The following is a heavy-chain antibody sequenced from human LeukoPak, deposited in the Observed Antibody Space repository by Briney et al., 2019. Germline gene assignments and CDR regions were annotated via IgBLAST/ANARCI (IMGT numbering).Heavy chain of an antibody. Sequence: PGGSLRLSCAASGFTFSSYWMHWVRQAPGKGLVWVSRINSDGSSTSYADSVKGRFTISRDNSKNTLYLQMNSLRAEDTAVYYCAKYSITMIVVGIDYWGQGTLVTVSS. D-gene: IGHD3-22*01. CDR1: GFTFSSYW. CDR2: INSDGSST. J-gene: IGHJ4*02. CDR3: AKYSITMIVVGIDY. V-gene: IGHV3-74*01.